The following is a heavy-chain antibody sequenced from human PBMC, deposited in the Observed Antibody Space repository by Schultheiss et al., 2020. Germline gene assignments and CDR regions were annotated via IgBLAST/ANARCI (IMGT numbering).Heavy chain of an antibody. J-gene: IGHJ4*02. CDR1: GYSFTSYW. Sequence: GESLKISCKGSGYSFTSYWIGWVRQMPGKGLEWMGIVYPGDSDTRYSPSFQGQVTLSADKSISTAYLQWRSLKASDTAIYYCARQDGDGLYYFDFWGQGTVVTVSS. CDR2: VYPGDSDT. CDR3: ARQDGDGLYYFDF. V-gene: IGHV5-51*01.